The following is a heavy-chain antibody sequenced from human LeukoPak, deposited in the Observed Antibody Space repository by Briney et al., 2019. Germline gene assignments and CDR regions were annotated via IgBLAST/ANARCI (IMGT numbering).Heavy chain of an antibody. V-gene: IGHV3-33*06. CDR2: IWYDGSNK. Sequence: QTGGSLRLSCAASGFTFSSYGMHWVRQAPGKGLEWVAVIWYDGSNKYYADSVKGRFTISRDNSKNTLYLQMNSLRAEDTAVYYCAKDGNIVVVPAAIREPYFDYWGQGTLVTVSS. J-gene: IGHJ4*02. CDR1: GFTFSSYG. CDR3: AKDGNIVVVPAAIREPYFDY. D-gene: IGHD2-2*02.